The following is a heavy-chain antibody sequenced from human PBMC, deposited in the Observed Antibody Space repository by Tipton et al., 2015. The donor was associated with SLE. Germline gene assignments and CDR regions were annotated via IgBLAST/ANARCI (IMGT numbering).Heavy chain of an antibody. CDR3: ARGQYKRDY. V-gene: IGHV4-39*07. D-gene: IGHD1-1*01. J-gene: IGHJ4*02. CDR1: GGSISSSHYY. CDR2: IHHGGST. Sequence: TLSLTCTVSGGSISSSHYYWTWIRQPPGKGLEWIGEIHHGGSTYYNPSLKSRVTLSVDTSKNQFSLNLRSVTAADTAVYYCARGQYKRDYWGQGTLVTVSS.